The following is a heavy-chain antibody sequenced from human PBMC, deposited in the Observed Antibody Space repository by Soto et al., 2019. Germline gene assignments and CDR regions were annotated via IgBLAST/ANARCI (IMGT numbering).Heavy chain of an antibody. CDR3: ARGTPKYYDFWSGYPENYYYGMDV. D-gene: IGHD3-3*01. CDR1: GGTFSSYA. J-gene: IGHJ6*02. Sequence: SVKVSCKASGGTFSSYAISWVRQAPGQGLEWMGGIIPIFGTANYAQKFQGRVTITADESTSTAYMELSSLRSEDTAVYYCARGTPKYYDFWSGYPENYYYGMDVWGQGTTVTVSS. CDR2: IIPIFGTA. V-gene: IGHV1-69*13.